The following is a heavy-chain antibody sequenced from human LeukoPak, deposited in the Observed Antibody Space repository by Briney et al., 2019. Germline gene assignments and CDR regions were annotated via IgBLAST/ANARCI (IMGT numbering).Heavy chain of an antibody. CDR2: ISWNSGSI. Sequence: GRPLRLSCAASGFTFDDYAMHWVRHAPGKGLEWVSGISWNSGSIGYADSVKGRFTISRDNAKNSLYLQMNSLRAEDMALYYCAKDEFVASDFTGAFDIWGQGTMVTVSS. CDR1: GFTFDDYA. J-gene: IGHJ3*02. V-gene: IGHV3-9*03. D-gene: IGHD2-8*02. CDR3: AKDEFVASDFTGAFDI.